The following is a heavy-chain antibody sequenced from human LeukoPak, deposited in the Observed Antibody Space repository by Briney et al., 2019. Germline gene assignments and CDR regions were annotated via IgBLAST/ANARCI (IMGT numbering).Heavy chain of an antibody. CDR1: GFTFSSYA. Sequence: PGGSLRLSCAASGFTFSSYAMSWVRQAPGKGLEWVSAISGSGGSTYYADSVKGRFTISRDNSKNTLYLQMNSLRTEDTAVYYCAKFDRAFGGVIVIVGFDYWGQGTLVTVSS. J-gene: IGHJ4*02. V-gene: IGHV3-23*01. CDR2: ISGSGGST. CDR3: AKFDRAFGGVIVIVGFDY. D-gene: IGHD3-16*02.